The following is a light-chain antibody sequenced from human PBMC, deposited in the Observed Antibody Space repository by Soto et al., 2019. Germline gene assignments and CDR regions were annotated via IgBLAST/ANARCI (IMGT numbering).Light chain of an antibody. CDR1: QSISNDH. Sequence: EIVLTHSPGTLSFSPWCIVTLSCSASQSISNDHLAWYQQKPGQAPRLLIHGTSNRATGIPDRFSGSGSGTDFTLTFSRLEPEDTAVYYCQYYGNTITFGGGTKVDIK. CDR3: QYYGNTIT. J-gene: IGKJ4*01. CDR2: GTS. V-gene: IGKV3-20*01.